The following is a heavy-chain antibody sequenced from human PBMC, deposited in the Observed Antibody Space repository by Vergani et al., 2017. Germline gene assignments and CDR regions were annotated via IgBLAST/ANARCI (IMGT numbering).Heavy chain of an antibody. CDR3: ARLYCSSTSCYFDY. V-gene: IGHV4-59*01. CDR1: GGSISSYY. D-gene: IGHD2-2*01. J-gene: IGHJ4*02. CDR2: IDYSGST. Sequence: QVQLQESGPGLVKPSETLSLTCTVSGGSISSYYWSWIRQPPGKGLEWFGYIDYSGSTNYNPSLKSRVTISVDTSKNQFSLKLSSVTAADTAVYYCARLYCSSTSCYFDYWGQGTLVTVSS.